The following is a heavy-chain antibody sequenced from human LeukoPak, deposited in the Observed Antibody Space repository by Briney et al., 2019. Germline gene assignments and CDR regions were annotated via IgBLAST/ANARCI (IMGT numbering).Heavy chain of an antibody. CDR1: GFTFSSYE. D-gene: IGHD3-10*01. J-gene: IGHJ5*02. CDR2: ISSRGSTI. CDR3: ARYYGSGSYYNNNWFDP. Sequence: GGTLRLSCAASGFTFSSYEMNWVRQAPGKGLEWVSYISSRGSTIYYADSVKGRFTISRDNAKNSLYLQMNSLRAEDTAVYYCARYYGSGSYYNNNWFDPWGQGTLVTVSS. V-gene: IGHV3-48*03.